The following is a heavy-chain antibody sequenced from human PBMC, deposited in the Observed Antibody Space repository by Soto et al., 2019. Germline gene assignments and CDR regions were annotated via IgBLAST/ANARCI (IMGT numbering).Heavy chain of an antibody. CDR1: GYSFTSYW. D-gene: IGHD6-13*01. J-gene: IGHJ3*02. CDR2: IYPGDSDT. V-gene: IGHV5-51*01. Sequence: GESLKISCKGSGYSFTSYWNGWVRQMPGKGLEGMGIIYPGDSDTRYSPSFQGQVTISADKSISTAYLQWSSLKASDTAMYYCASQLRYSSSWGAFDIWGQGTMVTVSS. CDR3: ASQLRYSSSWGAFDI.